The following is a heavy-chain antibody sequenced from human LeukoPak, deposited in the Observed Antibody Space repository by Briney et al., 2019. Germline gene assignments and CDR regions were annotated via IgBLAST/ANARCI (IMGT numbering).Heavy chain of an antibody. V-gene: IGHV3-48*01. CDR1: GFTFSSYE. CDR2: ISRASSSI. CDR3: ARGASSGWYVGWFDP. D-gene: IGHD6-19*01. J-gene: IGHJ5*02. Sequence: GGSLRLSCAASGFTFSSYEMNWVRQAPGKGLEWVSYISRASSSIYYADSVKGRFTISRDNAKNSLYLQMNSLRAEDTAVYYCARGASSGWYVGWFDPWGQGTLVTVSS.